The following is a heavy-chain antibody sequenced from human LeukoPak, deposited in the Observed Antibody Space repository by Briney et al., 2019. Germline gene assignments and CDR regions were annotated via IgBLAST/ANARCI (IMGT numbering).Heavy chain of an antibody. CDR3: ARDIVVVPAAVFDY. Sequence: ASVKVSCKASGYTFTSYGISWVRRAPGQGLEWMGWISAYNGNTNYAQKLQGRVTITTDTSTSTAYMELRSLRSDDTAVYYCARDIVVVPAAVFDYWGQGTLVTVSS. CDR2: ISAYNGNT. D-gene: IGHD2-2*01. V-gene: IGHV1-18*04. CDR1: GYTFTSYG. J-gene: IGHJ4*02.